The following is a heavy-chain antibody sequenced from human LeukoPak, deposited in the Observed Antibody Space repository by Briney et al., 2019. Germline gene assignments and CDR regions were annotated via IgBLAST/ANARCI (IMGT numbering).Heavy chain of an antibody. Sequence: SVKVSCKASGGTFSSYAISWVRQAPGQGLEWMGGIIPIFGTANYAQKFQGRVTITADESTSTAYMELSSLRSEDTAVYYCARDRSATMVRGVIGVLYYFDYWGQGTLVTVSS. CDR3: ARDRSATMVRGVIGVLYYFDY. V-gene: IGHV1-69*13. J-gene: IGHJ4*02. CDR2: IIPIFGTA. D-gene: IGHD3-10*01. CDR1: GGTFSSYA.